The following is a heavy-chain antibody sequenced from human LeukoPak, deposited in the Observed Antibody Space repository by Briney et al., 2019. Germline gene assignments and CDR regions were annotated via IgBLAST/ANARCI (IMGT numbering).Heavy chain of an antibody. D-gene: IGHD2-2*01. J-gene: IGHJ4*02. CDR3: ARDHCSSTSCLNFDY. Sequence: SETLSLTCTVSGGSISGYYWSWIRQPAGKGLEWIGRIYTSGSTNYNPSLKSRVTMSVDTSKNQFSLKLSSVTAADTAVYYCARDHCSSTSCLNFDYWGQGTLVTVSS. CDR2: IYTSGST. CDR1: GGSISGYY. V-gene: IGHV4-4*07.